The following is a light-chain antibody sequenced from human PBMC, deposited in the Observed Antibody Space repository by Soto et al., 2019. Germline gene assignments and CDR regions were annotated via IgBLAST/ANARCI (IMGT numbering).Light chain of an antibody. CDR3: QRYVSSPQT. Sequence: EIVLTQSPGTLSSSPGERATLSCRAIQSVSSSYLAWYQQKLGQAPRXLIYGASNRETGIRDRFSGSGSGTEFTRTISRLEPEDFAMDFCQRYVSSPQTFGQGTQVDIK. CDR1: QSVSSSY. CDR2: GAS. J-gene: IGKJ1*01. V-gene: IGKV3-20*01.